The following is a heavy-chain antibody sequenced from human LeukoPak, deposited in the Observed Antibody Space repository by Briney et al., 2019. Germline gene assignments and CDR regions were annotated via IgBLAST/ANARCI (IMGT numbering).Heavy chain of an antibody. CDR1: GYTFTSYG. CDR2: IGAYDGDT. J-gene: IGHJ4*02. V-gene: IGHV1-18*01. Sequence: GASVKVSCKASGYTFTSYGISWVRQAPGQGLEWMGWIGAYDGDTNYAQKFQGRVTMTRDTSISTAYMELSRLRSDDTAVYYCARGDSSGYYAAARPGDYWGQGTLVTVSS. D-gene: IGHD3-22*01. CDR3: ARGDSSGYYAAARPGDY.